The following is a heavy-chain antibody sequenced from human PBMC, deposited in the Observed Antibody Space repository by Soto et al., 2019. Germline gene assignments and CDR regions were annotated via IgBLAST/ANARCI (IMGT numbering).Heavy chain of an antibody. J-gene: IGHJ4*02. D-gene: IGHD6-13*01. CDR3: ASLAAAGKPFES. CDR1: GYTFTSYY. CDR2: INPSGGST. Sequence: ASVKVCCKASGYTFTSYYMHWVRQAPAQGLEWMGIINPSGGSTSYAQKFQGRVTMTRDTSTSTVYMELSSLRSEDTAVYYCASLAAAGKPFESWGQGALVPVAP. V-gene: IGHV1-46*01.